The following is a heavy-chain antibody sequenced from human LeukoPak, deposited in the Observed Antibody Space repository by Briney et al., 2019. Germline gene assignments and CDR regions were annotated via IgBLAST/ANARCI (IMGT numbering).Heavy chain of an antibody. J-gene: IGHJ3*02. CDR3: ARDGPYEATGSYFDAFDI. D-gene: IGHD1-26*01. CDR2: IYYSGST. CDR1: GGSISSYY. V-gene: IGHV4-59*01. Sequence: SETLSLTCNVSGGSISSYYWSWIRHPPGKGLEWIGYIYYSGSTNYNPSLKSRVTISVDTSKNQLTLKLTSVTAADTAVYYCARDGPYEATGSYFDAFDIWGQGTMVTLSS.